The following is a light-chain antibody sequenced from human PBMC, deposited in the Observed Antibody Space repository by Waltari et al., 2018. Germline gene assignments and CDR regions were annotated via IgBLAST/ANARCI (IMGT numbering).Light chain of an antibody. CDR3: MQTTKDPFT. CDR2: KVT. V-gene: IGKV2-40*01. Sequence: DIVMTQTPLSLPVTPGEPASISCRSSQSLLHSDGNTYLHWYLQKPGQSPRLLIYKVTNRESGVPDRFSGSGSGTDFTLKISRVEPEDVGLYYCMQTTKDPFTFGPGTKLDIK. CDR1: QSLLHSDGNTY. J-gene: IGKJ3*01.